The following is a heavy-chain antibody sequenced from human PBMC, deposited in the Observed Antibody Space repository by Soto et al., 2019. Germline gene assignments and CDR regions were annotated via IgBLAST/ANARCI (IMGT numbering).Heavy chain of an antibody. CDR2: IYYRGNT. V-gene: IGHV4-39*01. D-gene: IGHD3-9*01. Sequence: QLQLQESGPGLVKPSETLSLTCSVSGDSINSVNYYWGWIRQPPGKGLEWIGSIYYRGNTYYNPSLKTRVTISLDKSKSQFSLKLNSVTAADSAVYFCARLEGLATISYYFDYWGQGTLVTVSS. J-gene: IGHJ4*02. CDR1: GDSINSVNYY. CDR3: ARLEGLATISYYFDY.